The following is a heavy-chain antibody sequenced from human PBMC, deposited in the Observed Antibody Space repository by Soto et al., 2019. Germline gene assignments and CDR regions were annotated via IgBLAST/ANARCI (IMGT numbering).Heavy chain of an antibody. CDR2: ISASSTYI. V-gene: IGHV3-21*01. Sequence: EVQLVESGGGLVKPGGSLRLSCAASGFIFSSYTMNWVRQAPGKGLEGVSSISASSTYIYYADSLKGRFTISRDNAYNSLYRQRNSLRAEDTAVYYCARGWLRDPWMYWGQGTRVTVSS. D-gene: IGHD5-12*01. J-gene: IGHJ4*02. CDR1: GFIFSSYT. CDR3: ARGWLRDPWMY.